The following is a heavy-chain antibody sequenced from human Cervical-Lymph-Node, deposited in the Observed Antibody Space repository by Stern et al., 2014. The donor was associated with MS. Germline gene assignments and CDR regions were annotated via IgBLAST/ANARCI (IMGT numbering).Heavy chain of an antibody. Sequence: QVQLQESGPGLVKPSETLSLTCTVSGGSIGRYYWSWVRQPPGKSLEWIGYIYHNGNTNYNPSLKGRFSMSEDTPKTSSSLNLRQVPAEDTAVYFCTRAGRSSFSESFKPGGQGSLVTVSS. CDR1: GGSIGRYY. CDR3: TRAGRSSFSESFKP. CDR2: IYHNGNT. V-gene: IGHV4-59*01. D-gene: IGHD3-3*01. J-gene: IGHJ1*01.